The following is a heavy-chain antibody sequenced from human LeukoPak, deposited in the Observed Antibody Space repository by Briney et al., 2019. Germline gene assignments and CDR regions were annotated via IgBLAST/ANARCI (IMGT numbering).Heavy chain of an antibody. V-gene: IGHV4-59*01. CDR2: IYHSGST. CDR3: ARGDSSSWYRADDAFDI. J-gene: IGHJ3*02. D-gene: IGHD6-13*01. CDR1: GGSISTYY. Sequence: PSETLSLTCTLSGGSISTYYWSWIRQPPGKGLEWIGYIYHSGSTNYNPSLKSRVTISVDTSKNQFSLKLSSVTAADTAVYYCARGDSSSWYRADDAFDIWGQGTMVTVSS.